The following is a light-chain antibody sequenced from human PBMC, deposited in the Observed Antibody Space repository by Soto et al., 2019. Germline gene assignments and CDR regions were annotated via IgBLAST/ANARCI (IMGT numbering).Light chain of an antibody. CDR1: QSVSTN. CDR2: SAS. V-gene: IGKV3-15*01. J-gene: IGKJ1*01. Sequence: EIVMTQSPATLSVSPGERATLSCRDSQSVSTNLAWYQQKPGQAPRLLIYSASARATGIPDRFSGSGSGTEFTLTISSLQSEDSAVYYCQQYNNGPTWTFGQGTKVEIK. CDR3: QQYNNGPTWT.